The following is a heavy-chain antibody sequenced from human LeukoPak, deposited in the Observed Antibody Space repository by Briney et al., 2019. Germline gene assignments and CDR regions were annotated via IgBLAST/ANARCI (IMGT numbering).Heavy chain of an antibody. J-gene: IGHJ4*02. Sequence: GASLRLSCAASGFTFSSYAMSWVRQAPGKGLEWVSAISGSSGSTYYADSVKGRFTISRDNSKNTLYLQMNSLRAEDTAVYYCANSYYDSSGYYPTNYFDYWGQGTLVTVSS. CDR3: ANSYYDSSGYYPTNYFDY. D-gene: IGHD3-22*01. CDR1: GFTFSSYA. V-gene: IGHV3-23*01. CDR2: ISGSSGST.